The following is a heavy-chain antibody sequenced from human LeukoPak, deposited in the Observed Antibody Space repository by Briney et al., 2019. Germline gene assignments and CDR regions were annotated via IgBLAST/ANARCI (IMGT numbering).Heavy chain of an antibody. CDR3: ARDYSSSWYPHRRYFDY. CDR1: GGSITSNGYY. Sequence: SETLSLTCSVSGGSITSNGYYWGWIRQPAGKGLEWIGRIYTSGSTNYNPSLKSRVTISVDKSKNQFSLKLSSVTAADTAVYYCARDYSSSWYPHRRYFDYWGQGTLVTVSS. D-gene: IGHD6-13*01. CDR2: IYTSGST. J-gene: IGHJ4*02. V-gene: IGHV4-61*02.